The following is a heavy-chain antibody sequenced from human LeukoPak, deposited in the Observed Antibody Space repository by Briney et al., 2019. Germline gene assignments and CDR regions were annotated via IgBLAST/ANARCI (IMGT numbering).Heavy chain of an antibody. J-gene: IGHJ4*02. CDR1: GFTFGDYA. V-gene: IGHV3-66*01. CDR2: IYSGGGT. D-gene: IGHD6-6*01. CDR3: AKSGAHSSSPFDY. Sequence: GGSLRLSCTASGFTFGDYAMSWVRQAPGKGLEWVSVIYSGGGTHYTDSVKGRFTISRDNSQNTLHLQMNSLRAEDTAVYYCAKSGAHSSSPFDYWGQGTLVTVSS.